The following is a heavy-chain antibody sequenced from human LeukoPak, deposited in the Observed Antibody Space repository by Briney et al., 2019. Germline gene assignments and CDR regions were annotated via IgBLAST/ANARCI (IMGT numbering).Heavy chain of an antibody. J-gene: IGHJ4*02. CDR1: GFTFSSYS. V-gene: IGHV3-21*01. D-gene: IGHD3-9*01. CDR3: AREAAHFNYDILTGYAYYFDH. Sequence: GGSLRLSCAASGFTFSSYSMNWVRQAPGKGLEWVSSISSSSSYIYYADSVKGRFTISRDNAKNSLYLQMNSLRAEDTAVYYCAREAAHFNYDILTGYAYYFDHWGQGTLVTVSS. CDR2: ISSSSSYI.